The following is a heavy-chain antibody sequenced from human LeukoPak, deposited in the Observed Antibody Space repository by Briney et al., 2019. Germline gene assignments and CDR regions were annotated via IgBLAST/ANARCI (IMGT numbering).Heavy chain of an antibody. D-gene: IGHD2-15*01. J-gene: IGHJ4*02. V-gene: IGHV3-74*01. CDR1: GFTFSGYW. CDR2: INSDGSST. Sequence: GGSLRLSCAGSGFTFSGYWMPWVRQAPGKGLVWVSRINSDGSSTSYADSVKGRFTISRDNAKNTLYLQMNSLRADDTAVYYCAKDLRVVPYYWGQGTLVTVSS. CDR3: AKDLRVVPYY.